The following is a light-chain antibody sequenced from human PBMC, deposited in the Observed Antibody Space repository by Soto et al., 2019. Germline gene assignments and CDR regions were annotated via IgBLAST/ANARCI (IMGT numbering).Light chain of an antibody. CDR3: QHSNSYSDA. V-gene: IGKV1-5*01. CDR2: AAS. CDR1: QTIISR. J-gene: IGKJ5*01. Sequence: IQMTQSPSSLSASVGDRVLITCRASQTIISRLTWYQQKPGKAPNLLIYAASSLQSGVPSRFSGSGSGTEFTLTISSLQPDDFATYYCQHSNSYSDAFGQGTQLEIK.